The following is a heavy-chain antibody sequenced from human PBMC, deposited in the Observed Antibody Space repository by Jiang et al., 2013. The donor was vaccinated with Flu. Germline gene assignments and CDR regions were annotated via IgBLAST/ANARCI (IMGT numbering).Heavy chain of an antibody. CDR1: GGSFSGYY. CDR3: ARRQWLDKRRVCWYFDL. J-gene: IGHJ2*01. Sequence: LLKPSETLSLTCAVYGGSFSGYYWNWIRQPPGKGLEWIGEINHSGSSNYNPPLKSRVTISVDTSKNQFSLKLSSVTAADTVVYYCARRQWLDKRRVCWYFDLWGRGTLVTVSS. CDR2: INHSGSS. D-gene: IGHD6-19*01. V-gene: IGHV4-34*01.